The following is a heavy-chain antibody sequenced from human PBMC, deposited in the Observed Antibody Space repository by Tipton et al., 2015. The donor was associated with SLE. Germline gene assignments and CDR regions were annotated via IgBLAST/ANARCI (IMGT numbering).Heavy chain of an antibody. Sequence: SLRLSCAASGFTFSGYSMNWVRQAPGRGLEWVANIKQDGGETSYVDSVKGRFTISRDNAKNSLYLQMNSLRAEDTAVYFCARVWKLSYYYYYMDLWGKGTTVTVSS. CDR3: ARVWKLSYYYYYMDL. CDR1: GFTFSGYS. J-gene: IGHJ6*03. CDR2: IKQDGGET. D-gene: IGHD1-26*01. V-gene: IGHV3-7*01.